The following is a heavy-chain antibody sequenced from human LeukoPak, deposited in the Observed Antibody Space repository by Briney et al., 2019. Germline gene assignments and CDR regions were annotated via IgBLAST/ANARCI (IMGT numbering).Heavy chain of an antibody. Sequence: GGSLRLSCAASGFTFSAFGMNWVRQAPGKGLEWVSAISGSGGSTYYADSVKGRFTISRDNSKNTLYLQMNSLRAEDTAVYYCAALGYGSSWYSLQYNWFDPWGQGTLVTVSS. J-gene: IGHJ5*02. V-gene: IGHV3-23*01. CDR3: AALGYGSSWYSLQYNWFDP. D-gene: IGHD6-13*01. CDR2: ISGSGGST. CDR1: GFTFSAFG.